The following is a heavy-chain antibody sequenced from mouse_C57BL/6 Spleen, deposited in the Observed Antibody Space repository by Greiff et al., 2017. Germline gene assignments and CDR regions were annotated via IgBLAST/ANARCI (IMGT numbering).Heavy chain of an antibody. CDR1: GYTFTSYW. V-gene: IGHV1-52*01. CDR2: IDPSDSDT. CDR3: SRSDDYGGDWYFDV. J-gene: IGHJ1*03. D-gene: IGHD2-4*01. Sequence: QVLLQQPGAELVRPGSSVKLSCKASGYTFTSYWMHWVQQRPIQGLEWIGNIDPSDSDTHYNQKFKDKATLTVDKSSSTAYMQLSSLTSEDSAVYYCSRSDDYGGDWYFDVWGTGTTVTVSS.